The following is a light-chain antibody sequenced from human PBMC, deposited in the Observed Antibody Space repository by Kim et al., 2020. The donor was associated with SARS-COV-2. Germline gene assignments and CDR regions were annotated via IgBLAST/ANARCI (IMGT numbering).Light chain of an antibody. CDR2: GAS. CDR1: QRVSSSY. Sequence: EIVLTQSPGTLSLSPGERATLSCRASQRVSSSYLAWYQQQPGQAPRLIIYGASISATGIPDRFSGSGSGTVFTLTSSRLEHDDVAVYCCRHYGSQRTFGGGTKVEIK. V-gene: IGKV3-20*01. J-gene: IGKJ4*02. CDR3: RHYGSQRT.